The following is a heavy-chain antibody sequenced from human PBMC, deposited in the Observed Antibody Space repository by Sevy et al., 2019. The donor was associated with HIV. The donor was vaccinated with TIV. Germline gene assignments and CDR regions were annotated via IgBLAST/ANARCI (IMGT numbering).Heavy chain of an antibody. D-gene: IGHD6-6*01. CDR1: GFTFSSYA. J-gene: IGHJ6*02. Sequence: GGSLRLSCAASGFTFSSYAMHWVRQAPGKGLEWAAVISYDGSNKYYADSVKRRFTISRDNSKNTLYLQMNSLRAEDTAVYYCARDRGRTGSSDYYYGMDVWGQGTTVTVSS. CDR2: ISYDGSNK. V-gene: IGHV3-30*04. CDR3: ARDRGRTGSSDYYYGMDV.